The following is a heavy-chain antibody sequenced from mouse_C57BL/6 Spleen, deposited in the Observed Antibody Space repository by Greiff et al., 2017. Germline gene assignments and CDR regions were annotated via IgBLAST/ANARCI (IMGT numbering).Heavy chain of an antibody. V-gene: IGHV1-81*01. CDR1: GYTFTSYG. D-gene: IGHD1-1*01. Sequence: QVQLKESGAELARPGASVKLSCKASGYTFTSYGISWVKQRTGQGLEWIGEIYPRSGNTYYNEKFKGKATLTADKSSSTAYMELRSLTSEDSAVYFCARSPLLLRSSYAMDYWGQGTSVTVSS. CDR3: ARSPLLLRSSYAMDY. J-gene: IGHJ4*01. CDR2: IYPRSGNT.